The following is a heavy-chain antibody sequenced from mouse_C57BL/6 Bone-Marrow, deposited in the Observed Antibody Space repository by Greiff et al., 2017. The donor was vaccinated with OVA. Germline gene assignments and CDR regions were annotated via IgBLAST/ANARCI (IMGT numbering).Heavy chain of an antibody. D-gene: IGHD1-1*01. CDR1: GFTIKNTY. Sequence: VQLKQSVAELVRPGASVKLSCTASGFTIKNTYMHWVKQRPEQGLEWIGRIDPANGNPKYAPKFQGKATITADTSSNTAYLQLSSLTSEDTAIYYCARPFTTVVATDYWGQGTTLTVSS. CDR2: IDPANGNP. CDR3: ARPFTTVVATDY. V-gene: IGHV14-3*01. J-gene: IGHJ2*01.